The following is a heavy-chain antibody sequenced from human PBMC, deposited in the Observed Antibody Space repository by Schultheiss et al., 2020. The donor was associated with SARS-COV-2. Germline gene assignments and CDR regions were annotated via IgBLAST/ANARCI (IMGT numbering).Heavy chain of an antibody. CDR1: GFTFSDYY. Sequence: GGSLRLSCAASGFTFSDYYMSWVRQAPGKGLEWVAVISYDGSNKYYADSVKGRFTISRDNSKNTLYLQMNSLRAEDTAVYYCASMITFGGVIVFDYWGQGTLVTVSS. CDR2: ISYDGSNK. V-gene: IGHV3-30-3*01. D-gene: IGHD3-16*02. CDR3: ASMITFGGVIVFDY. J-gene: IGHJ4*02.